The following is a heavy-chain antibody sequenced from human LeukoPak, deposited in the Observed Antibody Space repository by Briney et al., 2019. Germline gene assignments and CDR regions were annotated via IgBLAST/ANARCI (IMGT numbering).Heavy chain of an antibody. CDR2: IKQDGSEK. Sequence: VGSLRLSCAASGFTFSSYWMSWVRQAPGKGLEWVANIKQDGSEKYYVDSVKGRFTISRDNAKNSLYLQMNSLRAEDTGVYYCARSWVMGDYALWGRGTLVTVSS. CDR1: GFTFSSYW. J-gene: IGHJ2*01. D-gene: IGHD3-16*01. CDR3: ARSWVMGDYAL. V-gene: IGHV3-7*01.